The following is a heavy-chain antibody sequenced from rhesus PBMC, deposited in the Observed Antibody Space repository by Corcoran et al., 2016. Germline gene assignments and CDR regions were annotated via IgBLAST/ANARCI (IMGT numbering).Heavy chain of an antibody. CDR3: ARDTVAAPFDY. CDR1: GGSISSGYYY. J-gene: IGHJ4*01. CDR2: ITCSGST. V-gene: IGHV4-122*02. Sequence: QVQLQESGPGLVKPSETLSLTCAVSGGSISSGYYYWSWIRQPPGKGLEWIGYITCSGSTSYNPSLKSRVTISRDTSKNQFLLTLSSVTAADTAVYYCARDTVAAPFDYWGQGVLVTVSS. D-gene: IGHD4-29*01.